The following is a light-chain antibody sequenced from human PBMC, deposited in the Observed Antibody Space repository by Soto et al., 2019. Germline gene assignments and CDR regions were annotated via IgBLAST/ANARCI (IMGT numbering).Light chain of an antibody. V-gene: IGKV3-20*01. CDR3: QQYGSSPIT. CDR2: GAS. CDR1: QSVSSSY. J-gene: IGKJ5*01. Sequence: EIVLTQSPGTLSLSPGERATLSCRASQSVSSSYLAWYQQKPGQAPRILIYGASSTATGIPDRFSGSGSGTDFTLTIRRLEPEDFALYYCQQYGSSPITFGQGTRLEIK.